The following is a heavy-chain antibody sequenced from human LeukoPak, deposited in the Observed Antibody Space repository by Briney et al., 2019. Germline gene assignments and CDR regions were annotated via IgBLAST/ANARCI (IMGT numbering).Heavy chain of an antibody. CDR3: TTGPGNSGY. J-gene: IGHJ4*02. CDR2: IKSTTVDATP. D-gene: IGHD4-23*01. CDR1: GLTFSNAW. Sequence: GGSLRLSCAVSGLTFSNAWMSWVRQAPGKGLEWVGRIKSTTVDATPEYAAPMKGRFTISRDDSKNTVYLQMNSLKTEDTAVYYCTTGPGNSGYWGQGTLVTVSS. V-gene: IGHV3-15*01.